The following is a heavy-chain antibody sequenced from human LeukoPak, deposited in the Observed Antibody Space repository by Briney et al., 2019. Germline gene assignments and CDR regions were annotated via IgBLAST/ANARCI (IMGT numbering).Heavy chain of an antibody. V-gene: IGHV3-23*01. CDR2: ISGSGGST. CDR3: AKVGTVVTPFFNY. CDR1: GFTLSSDA. J-gene: IGHJ4*02. D-gene: IGHD4-23*01. Sequence: GGSLRLSCAASGFTLSSDAMSWVRQAPGKGLEWVSAISGSGGSTYYADSVKGRFTISRDNSKNTLYLQMNSLRAEDTAVYYCAKVGTVVTPFFNYWGQGTLVTVSS.